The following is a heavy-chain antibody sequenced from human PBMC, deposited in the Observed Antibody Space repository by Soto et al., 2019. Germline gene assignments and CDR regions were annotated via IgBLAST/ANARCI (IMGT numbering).Heavy chain of an antibody. CDR2: IRSKANSYAT. D-gene: IGHD1-26*01. CDR3: TRHADWNRWEQPLFDY. CDR1: GFTFSGSA. Sequence: GGSLRLSCAASGFTFSGSAMHWVRQASGKGLEWVGRIRSKANSYATAYAASVKGRFTISRDDSKNTAYLQMNSLKTEDTAVYYCTRHADWNRWEQPLFDYWGQGTLVTV. J-gene: IGHJ4*02. V-gene: IGHV3-73*01.